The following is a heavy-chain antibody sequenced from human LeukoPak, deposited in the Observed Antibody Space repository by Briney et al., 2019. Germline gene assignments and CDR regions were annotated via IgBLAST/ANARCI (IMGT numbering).Heavy chain of an antibody. D-gene: IGHD3-10*01. CDR3: ARSLLWFGELLYIFDY. CDR1: GGTFSSYA. V-gene: IGHV1-69*04. Sequence: EASVKVSCKASGGTFSSYAISWVRQAPGQGLEWMGRIIPILGIANYAQKFQGRVTITADKSTSTAYMELSSLRSEDTAVYYCARSLLWFGELLYIFDYWGQGTLVTVSS. CDR2: IIPILGIA. J-gene: IGHJ4*02.